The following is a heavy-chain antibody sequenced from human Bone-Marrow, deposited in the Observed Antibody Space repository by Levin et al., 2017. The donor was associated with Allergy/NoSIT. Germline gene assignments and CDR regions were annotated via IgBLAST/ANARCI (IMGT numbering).Heavy chain of an antibody. D-gene: IGHD5/OR15-5a*01. Sequence: SETLSLTCTVSGGSISSSSYYWGWIRQSPGKGLEWIGSINYSGNTYKNPSLESRVTLSVDTSKNQFSLKLNSVTAADTAVYYCARDQIYERFDPWGQGTLVTVSS. CDR1: GGSISSSSYY. V-gene: IGHV4-39*07. CDR3: ARDQIYERFDP. J-gene: IGHJ5*02. CDR2: INYSGNT.